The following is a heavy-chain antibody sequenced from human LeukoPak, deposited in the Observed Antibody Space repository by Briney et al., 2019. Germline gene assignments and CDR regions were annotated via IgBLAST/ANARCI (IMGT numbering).Heavy chain of an antibody. J-gene: IGHJ4*02. D-gene: IGHD3-22*01. Sequence: ASVKVSCKASGYTFTGYYMHWVRQAPGQGLERVGRINPNSGGTNYAQKFQGRVTMTRDTSISTAYMELSRLRSDDTAVYYCARYYYDSSVYFDYWGQGTLVTVSS. CDR1: GYTFTGYY. CDR2: INPNSGGT. CDR3: ARYYYDSSVYFDY. V-gene: IGHV1-2*06.